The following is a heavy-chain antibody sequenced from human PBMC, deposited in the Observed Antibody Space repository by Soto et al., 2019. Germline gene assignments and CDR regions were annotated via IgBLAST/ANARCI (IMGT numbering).Heavy chain of an antibody. Sequence: SETLSLTCADYGGSFSGYYWSWIRQPPGKGLEWIGEINHSGSTNYNPSLKSRVTISVDTSKNQFSLKLSSVTAADTAVYYCARVGPMVRGVTFDYWGQGTLVTVSS. CDR3: ARVGPMVRGVTFDY. J-gene: IGHJ4*02. CDR2: INHSGST. V-gene: IGHV4-34*01. D-gene: IGHD3-10*01. CDR1: GGSFSGYY.